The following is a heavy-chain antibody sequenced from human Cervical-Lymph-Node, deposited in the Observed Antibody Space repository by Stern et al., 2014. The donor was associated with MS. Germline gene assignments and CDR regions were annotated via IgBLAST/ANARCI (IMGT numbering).Heavy chain of an antibody. V-gene: IGHV4-61*02. CDR2: IYTSGST. Sequence: QLQLQESGPGLVKPSQTLSLTCTVSGGSISSGSYYWSWIRQPAGKGLEWIGRIYTSGSTNYNPSLKSRLTISLDTPKNHSPLKLISGTAADTAVYYCARDGDGYNYGYFDYWGQGTLVTVSS. CDR1: GGSISSGSYY. CDR3: ARDGDGYNYGYFDY. D-gene: IGHD5-24*01. J-gene: IGHJ4*02.